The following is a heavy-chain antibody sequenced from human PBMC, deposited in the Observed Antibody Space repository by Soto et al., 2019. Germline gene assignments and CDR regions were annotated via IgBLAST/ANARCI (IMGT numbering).Heavy chain of an antibody. J-gene: IGHJ4*02. Sequence: ASVKVSCKTSGYIFTSYYIHWVRQAPGQGLEWMGIINPSGGTTTYAQKFQGRVTMTRDTSTSTVYMELSSLRSEDTAVYYCARPTYYYDSSGLGYWGQGTLVTVSS. V-gene: IGHV1-46*01. D-gene: IGHD3-22*01. CDR3: ARPTYYYDSSGLGY. CDR1: GYIFTSYY. CDR2: INPSGGTT.